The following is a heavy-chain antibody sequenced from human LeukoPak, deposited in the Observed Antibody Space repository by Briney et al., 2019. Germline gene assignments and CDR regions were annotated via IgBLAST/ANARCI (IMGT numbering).Heavy chain of an antibody. V-gene: IGHV1-69*13. D-gene: IGHD3-10*01. CDR3: ARVYVGTQGDGSGSSSDY. J-gene: IGHJ4*02. CDR1: GGTFSSYA. Sequence: SVKVSCKASGGTFSSYAISWVRQAPGQGLEWMGGIIPIFGTANYAQKFQGRVTITADESTSTAYMELSSLRSEDTAVYYCARVYVGTQGDGSGSSSDYWGQGTLVTVSS. CDR2: IIPIFGTA.